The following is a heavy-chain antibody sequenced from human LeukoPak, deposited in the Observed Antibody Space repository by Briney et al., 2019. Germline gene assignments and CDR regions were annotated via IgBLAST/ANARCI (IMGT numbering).Heavy chain of an antibody. Sequence: SETLSLTCTVSGGSISSYYCSWIRQPPGKGLEWIGYIYYSGSTNYNPSLKSRVTISVDTSKNQFSLKLSSVTAADTAVYYCARLAGYCSSTSCYVWFDPWGQGTLVTVSS. D-gene: IGHD2-2*01. V-gene: IGHV4-59*01. CDR2: IYYSGST. CDR3: ARLAGYCSSTSCYVWFDP. CDR1: GGSISSYY. J-gene: IGHJ5*02.